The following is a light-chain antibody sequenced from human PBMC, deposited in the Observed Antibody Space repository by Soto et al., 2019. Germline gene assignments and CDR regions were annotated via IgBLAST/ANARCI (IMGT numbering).Light chain of an antibody. CDR3: QSYDSRLSAVV. Sequence: QSVLTQPPSVSGAPGQRVTISCTGTSSNIGAGFDVHWYQQLPGTAPKLLIYDNSNRPSGVPDRFSGSKSGTSASLAITGLQSEDGTEYYCQSYDSRLSAVVFGGGTELTV. CDR1: SSNIGAGFD. CDR2: DNS. V-gene: IGLV1-40*01. J-gene: IGLJ2*01.